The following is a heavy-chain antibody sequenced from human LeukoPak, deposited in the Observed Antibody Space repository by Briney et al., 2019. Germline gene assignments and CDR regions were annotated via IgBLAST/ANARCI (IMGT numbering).Heavy chain of an antibody. V-gene: IGHV3-21*01. J-gene: IGHJ4*02. CDR2: ISSSSSYI. Sequence: GGSLRLSCAASGFTFSSYSMNWVRHAPGKGLEWVSSISSSSSYIYYADSVKGRFTISRDNAKNSLYLQMNSLRAEDTAVYYCARDQGNYYDSSGYYYVFDYWGQGTRVTVSS. D-gene: IGHD3-22*01. CDR3: ARDQGNYYDSSGYYYVFDY. CDR1: GFTFSSYS.